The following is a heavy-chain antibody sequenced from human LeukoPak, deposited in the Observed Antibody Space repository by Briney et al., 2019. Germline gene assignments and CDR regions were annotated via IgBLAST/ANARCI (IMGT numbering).Heavy chain of an antibody. V-gene: IGHV4-34*01. CDR1: GGSFSGYY. D-gene: IGHD6-19*01. Sequence: SETLSLTCAVYGGSFSGYYWSWIRQPPGKGLEWIGEIKHSGSTNYNPSLKSRVTISVDTSKNQFSLKLRSVTAADTAVYYCARGGPLAVAGVYYFDYWGQGTLVTVSS. CDR3: ARGGPLAVAGVYYFDY. CDR2: IKHSGST. J-gene: IGHJ4*02.